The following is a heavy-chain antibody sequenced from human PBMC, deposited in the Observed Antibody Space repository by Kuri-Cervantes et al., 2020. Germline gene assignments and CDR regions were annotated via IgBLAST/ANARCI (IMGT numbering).Heavy chain of an antibody. Sequence: GESLKISCAASGFIFSVYPMHWVRQAPGKGLQWVAVTSLDGNNKYYADSVKGRFTISRDNSKNTLYLQMNSPRAEDTAVYYCARIYGDYARIDYWGQGTLVTVSS. CDR2: TSLDGNNK. V-gene: IGHV3-30*01. CDR1: GFIFSVYP. CDR3: ARIYGDYARIDY. J-gene: IGHJ4*02. D-gene: IGHD4-17*01.